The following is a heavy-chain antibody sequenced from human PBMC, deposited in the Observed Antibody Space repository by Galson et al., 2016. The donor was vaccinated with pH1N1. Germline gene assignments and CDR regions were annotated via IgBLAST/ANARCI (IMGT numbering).Heavy chain of an antibody. D-gene: IGHD5-18*01. Sequence: QSGAEVKKAGESLKISCKGSGYTFTTYWIAWVRQMPGKGLEWMGIVYPPDSDPRYSPFFEGQVTISADKSISTAYLLWSSLEASDTDVYYCAGLSGGGYNIREFDYWGQGTQVTVSS. CDR3: AGLSGGGYNIREFDY. J-gene: IGHJ4*02. CDR2: VYPPDSDP. CDR1: GYTFTTYW. V-gene: IGHV5-51*03.